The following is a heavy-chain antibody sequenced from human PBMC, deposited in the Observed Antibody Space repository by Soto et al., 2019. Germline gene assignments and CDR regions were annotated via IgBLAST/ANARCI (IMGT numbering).Heavy chain of an antibody. Sequence: EVQLLESGGGLVQPGGSLRLSCAVSGFTLTNYAMSGVRQAPGKGLEWVAWISASGDSTYYADSVKGRFTISKDSSKNTLWLEMNSLRAEDSAIYHCEGSWTWGQGTMVTVSS. D-gene: IGHD5-12*01. CDR3: EGSWT. CDR1: GFTLTNYA. V-gene: IGHV3-23*01. CDR2: ISASGDST. J-gene: IGHJ3*01.